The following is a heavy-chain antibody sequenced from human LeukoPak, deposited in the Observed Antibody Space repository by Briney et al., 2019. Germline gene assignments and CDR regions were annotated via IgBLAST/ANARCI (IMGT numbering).Heavy chain of an antibody. Sequence: GGSLRLSCEASGFTFNTYWIHWVRQVPGQGLVWVSHIDGDGRITNYGDSVKGRFTISRDNAKNILYLQMNSLRAEDTAVYYCARDSPRTGPWGQGILVTVSS. CDR3: ARDSPRTGP. CDR2: IDGDGRIT. D-gene: IGHD1-1*01. V-gene: IGHV3-74*01. J-gene: IGHJ5*02. CDR1: GFTFNTYW.